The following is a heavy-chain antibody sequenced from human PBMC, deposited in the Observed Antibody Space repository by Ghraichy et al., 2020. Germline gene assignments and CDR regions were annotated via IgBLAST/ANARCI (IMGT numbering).Heavy chain of an antibody. V-gene: IGHV3-48*02. CDR3: ARDRDFRYSSGWYIDY. CDR2: IRPGGSTI. Sequence: GGSLRLSCAASGFTFISYTMNWVRPAPGQGLEWVSYIRPGGSTISYADSVTGRFPISRANAKNSLYLQMNSLGDEDTAVYHCARDRDFRYSSGWYIDYWGQGTLVPVSS. CDR1: GFTFISYT. J-gene: IGHJ4*02. D-gene: IGHD6-19*01.